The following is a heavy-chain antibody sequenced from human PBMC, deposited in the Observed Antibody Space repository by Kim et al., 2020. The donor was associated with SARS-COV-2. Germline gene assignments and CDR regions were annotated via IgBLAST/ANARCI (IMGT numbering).Heavy chain of an antibody. V-gene: IGHV5-51*01. CDR2: IYPADSDA. CDR1: GYRFTTYW. D-gene: IGHD3-16*01. CDR3: TRLGATTAPYYFDF. Sequence: GESLKISCKGTGYRFTTYWIAWVRQMPGKGLEWMVIIYPADSDARYSPSFQGQVTISADKSISTAYLQWNSLKTSDTAIYFCTRLGATTAPYYFDFWGQGSLVTVSS. J-gene: IGHJ4*02.